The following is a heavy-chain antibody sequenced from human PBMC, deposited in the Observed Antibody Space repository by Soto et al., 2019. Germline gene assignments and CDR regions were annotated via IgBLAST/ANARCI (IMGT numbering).Heavy chain of an antibody. V-gene: IGHV4-4*02. Sequence: PSETLSLTCDFSVGSIGSNVWWSWVRQPPGKGLEWIGEVYHNGLTDYNPSLRGRATMSADMSKNQFSLRVTSVTDADTAIYYCARDDPLPGEDDRFEYWGQAALVNVSS. J-gene: IGHJ4*02. CDR1: VGSIGSNVW. CDR3: ARDDPLPGEDDRFEY. D-gene: IGHD1-1*01. CDR2: VYHNGLT.